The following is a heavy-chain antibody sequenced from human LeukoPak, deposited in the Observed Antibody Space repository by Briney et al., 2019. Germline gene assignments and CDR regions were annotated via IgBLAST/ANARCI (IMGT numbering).Heavy chain of an antibody. CDR1: GFSFSSYW. V-gene: IGHV3-7*01. J-gene: IGHJ4*02. Sequence: GGSLRLSCAASGFSFSSYWMSWVRQAPGKGLEWVANIEEDGSQQFYVDSVKGRFTISRDNAKKSLYLQMNSPRVEDTGVYYCASSPIAVALPSYWGQGTLVTVSS. CDR2: IEEDGSQQ. D-gene: IGHD6-19*01. CDR3: ASSPIAVALPSY.